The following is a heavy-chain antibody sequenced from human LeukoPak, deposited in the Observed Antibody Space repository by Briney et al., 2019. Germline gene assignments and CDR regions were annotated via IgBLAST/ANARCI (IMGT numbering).Heavy chain of an antibody. Sequence: PGGSLRLSCAASGFIFSDYYMSWIRQAPGNGLEWLSFISSGGSTIYYADSVKGRFTISRDNAQNSLYLQMNSLRAEDTAVYYCAELGITMIGGVWGKGTTVTISS. D-gene: IGHD3-10*02. CDR3: AELGITMIGGV. CDR1: GFIFSDYY. V-gene: IGHV3-11*04. J-gene: IGHJ6*04. CDR2: ISSGGSTI.